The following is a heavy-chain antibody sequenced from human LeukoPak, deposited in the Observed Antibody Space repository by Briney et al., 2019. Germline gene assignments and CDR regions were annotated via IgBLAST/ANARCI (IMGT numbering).Heavy chain of an antibody. CDR1: GFTFSSHA. J-gene: IGHJ6*02. CDR3: AKDGGGSLEWLPPMDV. V-gene: IGHV3-23*01. Sequence: GGSLRLSCAASGFTFSSHAMGWVRQAPGEGLEWVSSTGSGASTYYGDSVKGRFTISRDNSKNTLYLQMNRLRAEDTAVYYCAKDGGGSLEWLPPMDVWGQGTTVTVSS. CDR2: STGSGAST. D-gene: IGHD3-3*01.